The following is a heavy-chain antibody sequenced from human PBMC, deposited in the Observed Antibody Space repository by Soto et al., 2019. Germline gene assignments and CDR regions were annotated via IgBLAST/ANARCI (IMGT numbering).Heavy chain of an antibody. J-gene: IGHJ6*03. CDR2: ISSSSGTI. Sequence: EVQLVESGGGLVQPGGSLRLSCTASGFTFSDYTMNWVRHAPGKGLEWVSYISSSSGTIHYADSVKGRFTISRDNAKSELFIHMNSLRADDTAVESCARALRQSRNTRLGMDVWGKGTTVTVSS. CDR3: ARALRQSRNTRLGMDV. V-gene: IGHV3-48*01. D-gene: IGHD4-4*01. CDR1: GFTFSDYT.